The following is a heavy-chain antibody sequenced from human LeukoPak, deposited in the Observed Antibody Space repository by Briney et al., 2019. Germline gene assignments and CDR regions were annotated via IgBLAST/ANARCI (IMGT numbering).Heavy chain of an antibody. CDR2: LYSGGST. D-gene: IGHD6-13*01. J-gene: IGHJ4*02. CDR3: AREGPQAAGTIRRYNFDH. V-gene: IGHV3-53*01. Sequence: GGSLRLSCAASGFTVSSNYMSWVRQAPRKGLEWVSVLYSGGSTYYADSVKGRFIISRDNSKNTLYLQMNSLRAEDSAVYYCAREGPQAAGTIRRYNFDHWGQGTLVTVSS. CDR1: GFTVSSNY.